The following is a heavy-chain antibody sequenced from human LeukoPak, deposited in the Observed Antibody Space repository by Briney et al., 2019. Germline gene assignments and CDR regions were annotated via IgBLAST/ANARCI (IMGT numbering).Heavy chain of an antibody. CDR3: AKASPRSWYYYYYYMDV. D-gene: IGHD6-13*01. Sequence: PGGSLRLSCAASGFTFSSYWMSWVRQAPGKGLEWVANIKQDGSEKYYADSVKGRFTISRDNSKNTLYLQMNSLRAEDTAVYYCAKASPRSWYYYYYYMDVWGKGTTVTVSS. V-gene: IGHV3-7*01. J-gene: IGHJ6*03. CDR2: IKQDGSEK. CDR1: GFTFSSYW.